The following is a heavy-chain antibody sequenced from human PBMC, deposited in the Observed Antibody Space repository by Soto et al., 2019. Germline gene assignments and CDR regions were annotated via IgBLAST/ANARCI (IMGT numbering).Heavy chain of an antibody. J-gene: IGHJ4*02. CDR2: IQQDGTEK. V-gene: IGHV3-7*01. D-gene: IGHD3-10*01. Sequence: GGSLRLSCAASGFTFRSYWMTWVRQPPGKGLEWVANIQQDGTEKNYVDSVKGRFTISRDNAKNSLYLQMNSLRAEDTAVYYCVRDPYQSSNYYGSEFDYWGQGILVTSPQ. CDR3: VRDPYQSSNYYGSEFDY. CDR1: GFTFRSYW.